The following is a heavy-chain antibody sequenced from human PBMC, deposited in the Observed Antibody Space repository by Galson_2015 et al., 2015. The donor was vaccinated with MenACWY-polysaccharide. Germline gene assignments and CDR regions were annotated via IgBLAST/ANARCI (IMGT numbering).Heavy chain of an antibody. J-gene: IGHJ4*02. CDR3: TSGRLRWYPFDY. V-gene: IGHV4-38-2*02. CDR1: GDSISSGYY. D-gene: IGHD4-23*01. Sequence: SETLSLTCNVSGDSISSGYYWGWIRQPPGKGLEWIGSIFHSGRTYRNPSLGSRLIISIDSSKNQLSLMLTFVPAADTAVYYCTSGRLRWYPFDYWGQGTLVTVSS. CDR2: IFHSGRT.